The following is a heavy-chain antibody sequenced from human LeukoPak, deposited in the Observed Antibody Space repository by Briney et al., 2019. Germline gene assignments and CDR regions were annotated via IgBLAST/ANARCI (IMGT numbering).Heavy chain of an antibody. CDR2: IYISGST. CDR1: GASINSHY. Sequence: SETLSLTCTVSGASINSHYWSWIRQPAGKGLEWIGRIYISGSTNYNSSLQSRVTMSVDTSKNQFSLKLSSVTAADTAVYYCARVFGILTGYPQDIDAFDIWGQGTMVTVSS. J-gene: IGHJ3*02. CDR3: ARVFGILTGYPQDIDAFDI. V-gene: IGHV4-4*07. D-gene: IGHD3-9*01.